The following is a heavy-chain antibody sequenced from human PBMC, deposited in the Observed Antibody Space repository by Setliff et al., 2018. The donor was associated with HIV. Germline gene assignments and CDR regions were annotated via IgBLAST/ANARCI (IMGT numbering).Heavy chain of an antibody. D-gene: IGHD3-3*01. CDR3: VMSPPRIFGAIIRAFES. CDR2: INHSGST. V-gene: IGHV4-34*01. J-gene: IGHJ4*02. CDR1: GGSFSGYY. Sequence: SETLSLTCAVYGGSFSGYYWSWIRQSPGKGLEWIGEINHSGSTNYNPSLKSRVTILGDTSKNQFSLKLSSVTAADTAVYYCVMSPPRIFGAIIRAFESWGQGTLVTVSS.